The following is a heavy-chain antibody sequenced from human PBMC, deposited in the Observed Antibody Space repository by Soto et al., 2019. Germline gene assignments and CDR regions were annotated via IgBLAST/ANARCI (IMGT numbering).Heavy chain of an antibody. Sequence: SETLSLTCAVYGGSFIGYYCSLVRQPPGKGLEWIGEINHSGSTNYNPSLKSRVTISVDTSKNQFSLKLSSVTAADTAVYYCARARYSPSDFDYWGQGTLVTVSS. CDR3: ARARYSPSDFDY. V-gene: IGHV4-34*01. CDR1: GGSFIGYY. D-gene: IGHD4-4*01. CDR2: INHSGST. J-gene: IGHJ4*02.